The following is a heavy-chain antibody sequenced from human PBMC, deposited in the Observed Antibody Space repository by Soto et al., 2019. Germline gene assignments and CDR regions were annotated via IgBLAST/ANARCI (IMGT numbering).Heavy chain of an antibody. D-gene: IGHD3-16*01. CDR2: IYPGNSDT. CDR3: ARHDNYAY. Sequence: PGESLKISCKASGYTFTTYWIGWVRQMPGKGLECMGIIYPGNSDTRYSPSFQGQVTISADESISTVYLQWSSLKASDTAMYYCARHDNYAYWGQGTLVTVSS. CDR1: GYTFTTYW. J-gene: IGHJ4*02. V-gene: IGHV5-51*01.